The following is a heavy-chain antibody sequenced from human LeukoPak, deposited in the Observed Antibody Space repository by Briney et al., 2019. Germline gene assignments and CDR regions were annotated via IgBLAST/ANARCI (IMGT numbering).Heavy chain of an antibody. J-gene: IGHJ6*02. D-gene: IGHD6-13*01. V-gene: IGHV4-59*01. CDR3: ARGSGYSSSWYWESGDDYYGMDV. Sequence: SETLSLTCTVSGGSISSYYWSWIRQPPGKGLEWIGYIYYSGSTNYNPSLKSRVTISVDTSKNQFSLKLSSVTAADTAVYYCARGSGYSSSWYWESGDDYYGMDVWGQGTTVTVSS. CDR2: IYYSGST. CDR1: GGSISSYY.